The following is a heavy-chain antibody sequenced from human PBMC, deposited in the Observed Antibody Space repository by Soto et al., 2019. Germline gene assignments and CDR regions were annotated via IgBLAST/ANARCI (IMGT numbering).Heavy chain of an antibody. J-gene: IGHJ4*02. CDR1: GFTFSNYG. CDR3: AKSDCSGGSCYYLFQC. CDR2: ISGSGRRT. Sequence: PGGSLTLSCAASGFTFSNYGMSWIRQAPGKGLEWVSSISGSGRRTYYAHPVQRRFTNSRDNSKNTLYLPTDSLRAEDTAFYYCAKSDCSGGSCYYLFQCWGQGTLV. V-gene: IGHV3-23*01. D-gene: IGHD2-15*01.